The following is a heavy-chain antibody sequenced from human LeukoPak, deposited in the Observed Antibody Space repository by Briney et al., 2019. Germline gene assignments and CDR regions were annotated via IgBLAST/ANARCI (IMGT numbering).Heavy chain of an antibody. CDR1: GGSISSSSYY. V-gene: IGHV4-39*07. CDR3: ARTFRGSNSYFDY. J-gene: IGHJ4*02. CDR2: IYYSGST. Sequence: SETLSLTCTVSGGSISSSSYYWGWIRQPPGKGLEWIGSIYYSGSTYYNPSLKSRVTISVDTSKNQFSLKLSSVTAADTAVYYCARTFRGSNSYFDYWGQGTLVTVSS. D-gene: IGHD6-13*01.